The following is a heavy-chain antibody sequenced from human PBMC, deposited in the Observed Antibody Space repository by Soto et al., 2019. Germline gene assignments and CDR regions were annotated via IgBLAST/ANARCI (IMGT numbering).Heavy chain of an antibody. CDR2: ISWNSDSI. D-gene: IGHD3-9*01. V-gene: IGHV3-9*01. CDR1: GFTFDDYA. Sequence: EVQLVESGGGLAQPGRSLRLSCAASGFTFDDYAMHWVRQAPGKGLEWVSGISWNSDSIGYAESVKGRFTISRDNAKNSLYLQMNSLRAEDTALYYGAWGRGCVILTGYYPYFDYWGQGTLVTVSS. J-gene: IGHJ4*02. CDR3: AWGRGCVILTGYYPYFDY.